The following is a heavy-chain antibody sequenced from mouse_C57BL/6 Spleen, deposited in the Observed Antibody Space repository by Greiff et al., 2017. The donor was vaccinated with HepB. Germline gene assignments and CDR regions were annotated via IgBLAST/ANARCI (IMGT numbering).Heavy chain of an antibody. CDR3: AREGFYYYGSSPYAMDY. CDR2: ISSGSSTI. Sequence: EVQVVESGGGLVKPGGSLKLSCAASGFTFSDYGMHWVRQAPEKGLEWVAYISSGSSTIYYADTVKGRFTISRDNAKNTLFLQMTSLRSEDTAMYYCAREGFYYYGSSPYAMDYWGQGTSVTVSS. D-gene: IGHD1-1*01. CDR1: GFTFSDYG. V-gene: IGHV5-17*01. J-gene: IGHJ4*01.